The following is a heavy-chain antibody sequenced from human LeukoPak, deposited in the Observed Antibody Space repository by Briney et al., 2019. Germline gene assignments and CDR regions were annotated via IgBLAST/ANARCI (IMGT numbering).Heavy chain of an antibody. CDR1: GGTFSSYA. Sequence: GASVKVSCKASGGTFSSYAISWVRQAPGQGLEWMGGIIPIFGTANYAQKFQGRVTITADESTSTAYMELSSLRSEDTAVYYCARGVAYYYDSSGSPPTYWGQGTLVTVSS. D-gene: IGHD3-22*01. V-gene: IGHV1-69*13. J-gene: IGHJ4*02. CDR2: IIPIFGTA. CDR3: ARGVAYYYDSSGSPPTY.